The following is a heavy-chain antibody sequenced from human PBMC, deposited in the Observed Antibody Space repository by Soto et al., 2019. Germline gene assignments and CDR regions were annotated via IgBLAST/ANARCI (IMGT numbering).Heavy chain of an antibody. Sequence: AAVKVSCKDSGGTFSSYASSWVRQAPGQGLEWMGGIIPIFGTANYAQKFQGRVTITADKSTSTAYMELSSLRSDDTAVYYCARGAQDGYNSRGFDYWGQGTLVPVSS. CDR1: GGTFSSYA. J-gene: IGHJ4*02. V-gene: IGHV1-69*06. CDR2: IIPIFGTA. CDR3: ARGAQDGYNSRGFDY. D-gene: IGHD5-12*01.